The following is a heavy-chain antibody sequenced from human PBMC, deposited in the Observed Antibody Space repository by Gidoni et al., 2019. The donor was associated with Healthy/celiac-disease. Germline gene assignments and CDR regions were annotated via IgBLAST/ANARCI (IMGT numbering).Heavy chain of an antibody. CDR3: ARHIVVVTATQHKIYYYGMDV. D-gene: IGHD2-21*02. V-gene: IGHV4-34*01. Sequence: QVQLQQWGAGLLKPSETLSLTCAVYGGSFSGYYWRWIRQPPGKGLEWIGEINHSGSTNYNPSLKSRVTISVDTSKNQFSLKLSSVTAADTAVYYCARHIVVVTATQHKIYYYGMDVWGQGTTVTVSS. CDR2: INHSGST. CDR1: GGSFSGYY. J-gene: IGHJ6*02.